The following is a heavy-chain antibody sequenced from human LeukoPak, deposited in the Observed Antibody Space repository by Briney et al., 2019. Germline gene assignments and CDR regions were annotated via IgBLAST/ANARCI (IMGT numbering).Heavy chain of an antibody. J-gene: IGHJ5*02. D-gene: IGHD2-2*01. CDR2: ISAYNGNT. CDR3: ARTLTCTSCLTTGGWFDP. Sequence: ASVKVSCKASGGTFLSYGVTWVRQAPGQGLEWMGWISAYNGNTNYAQKLQGRVTMTTDTSTSTAYMELRSLRSDDTAVYYCARTLTCTSCLTTGGWFDPWGQGTLVTVSS. V-gene: IGHV1-18*04. CDR1: GGTFLSYG.